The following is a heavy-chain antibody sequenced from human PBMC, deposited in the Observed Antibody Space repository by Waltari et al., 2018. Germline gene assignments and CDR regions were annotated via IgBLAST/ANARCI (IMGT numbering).Heavy chain of an antibody. D-gene: IGHD1-1*01. J-gene: IGHJ5*02. V-gene: IGHV1-3*03. CDR2: INAGNGNT. CDR3: ARAEINWNSGTNWFDP. CDR1: GYTFTSYA. Sequence: QVQLVQSGAEVKKPGASVKVSCKASGYTFTSYAMHWVRQAPGQRLEWMGWINAGNGNTKYSQEFQVRVTITRDTSASTAYMELSSLRSEDMAVYYCARAEINWNSGTNWFDPWGQGTLVTVSS.